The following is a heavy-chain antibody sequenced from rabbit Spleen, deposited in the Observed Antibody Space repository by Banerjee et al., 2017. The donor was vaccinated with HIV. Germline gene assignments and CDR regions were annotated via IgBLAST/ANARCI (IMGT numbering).Heavy chain of an antibody. J-gene: IGHJ4*01. CDR3: ARDGSSYYTFEL. V-gene: IGHV1S47*01. D-gene: IGHD8-1*01. CDR1: GFDFSSYG. CDR2: IDSLFGTT. Sequence: ELVESGGGLVQPGESLKLSCKASGFDFSSYGVSWVRQAPGKGLERIGYIDSLFGTTYYANGVNGRFPISSHNAQNTLYLQMTSLTAADTATYFCARDGSSYYTFELWGQGTLVTVS.